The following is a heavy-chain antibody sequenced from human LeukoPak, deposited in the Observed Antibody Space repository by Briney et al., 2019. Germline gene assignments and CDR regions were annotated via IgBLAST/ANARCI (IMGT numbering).Heavy chain of an antibody. Sequence: GSLRLSCAASGFTFSSYGMHWVRQAPGKGLEWVAVISYDGSNKYYADSVKGRFTISRDKSKNTLYLQMNSLRPEDTAVYYCAKESQLSYSGTFYIDYWGQGTLVTVSA. V-gene: IGHV3-30*18. CDR1: GFTFSSYG. CDR3: AKESQLSYSGTFYIDY. J-gene: IGHJ4*02. D-gene: IGHD1-26*01. CDR2: ISYDGSNK.